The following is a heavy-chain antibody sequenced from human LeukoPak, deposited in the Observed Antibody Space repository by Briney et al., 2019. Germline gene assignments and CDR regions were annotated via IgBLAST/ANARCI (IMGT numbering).Heavy chain of an antibody. CDR1: GGSISSGDYY. V-gene: IGHV4-30-4*01. D-gene: IGHD3-3*01. Sequence: PSQTLSLTCTVSGGSISSGDYYWSWIRQPPGTGLEWIGYIYYSGSTYYNPSLKSRVTISVDTSKNLFSLKLSSVTAADTAVYYCARVYYDLWSGYLAWFDPWGQGTLVTVSS. CDR3: ARVYYDLWSGYLAWFDP. J-gene: IGHJ5*02. CDR2: IYYSGST.